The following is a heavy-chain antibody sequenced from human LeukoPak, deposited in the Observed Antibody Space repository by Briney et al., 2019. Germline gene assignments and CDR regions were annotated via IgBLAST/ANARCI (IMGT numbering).Heavy chain of an antibody. CDR2: IKPDGSDK. J-gene: IGHJ5*02. CDR3: ARAMT. Sequence: GGSLRLSCAASGFTFSGYWMSWVRQAPGKGLEWVANIKPDGSDKAYVDSVKGRFTISRDNTKNLLYLQMSSLRAEDTAVYYCARAMTWGQGTLVSVSS. CDR1: GFTFSGYW. V-gene: IGHV3-7*01.